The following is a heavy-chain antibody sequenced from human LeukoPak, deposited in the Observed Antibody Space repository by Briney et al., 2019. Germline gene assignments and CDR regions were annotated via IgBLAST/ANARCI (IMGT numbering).Heavy chain of an antibody. J-gene: IGHJ3*02. V-gene: IGHV3-7*01. CDR3: ARGSTGI. CDR2: IKQDGSEK. D-gene: IGHD2-8*02. CDR1: GFAFESYW. Sequence: GGSLRLSCAVSGFAFESYWMSWVRQAPGKGLEWVANIKQDGSEKYYVDSVKGRFTISRDNAKNSLYLQMNSLRAEDTAVYYCARGSTGIWGQGTMVTVSS.